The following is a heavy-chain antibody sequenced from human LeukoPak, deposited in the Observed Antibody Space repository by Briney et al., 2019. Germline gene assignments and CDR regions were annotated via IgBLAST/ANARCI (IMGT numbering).Heavy chain of an antibody. CDR3: AREMAKLGYFDL. Sequence: ASVKVSCKASGGTFSSYAISWVRQAPGQGLEWMGRIIPILGIANYAQKFQGRVTITADKSTSTAYMELSSLRSEDTAVYYCAREMAKLGYFDLWGRGTLVTVSS. V-gene: IGHV1-69*04. CDR1: GGTFSSYA. D-gene: IGHD5-24*01. CDR2: IIPILGIA. J-gene: IGHJ2*01.